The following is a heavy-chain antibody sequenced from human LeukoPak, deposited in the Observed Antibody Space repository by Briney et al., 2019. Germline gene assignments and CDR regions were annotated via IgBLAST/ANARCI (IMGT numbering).Heavy chain of an antibody. V-gene: IGHV3-73*01. Sequence: GGSLRLSCAASGFTFSSYGMHWVRQASGKGLEWVGRIRSKANSYATAYAASVKGRFTIPRDDSKNTAYLQMNSLKTEDTAVYYCTRRRASDYGDIPFDYWGQGTLVTVSS. CDR1: GFTFSSYG. D-gene: IGHD4-17*01. CDR2: IRSKANSYAT. J-gene: IGHJ4*02. CDR3: TRRRASDYGDIPFDY.